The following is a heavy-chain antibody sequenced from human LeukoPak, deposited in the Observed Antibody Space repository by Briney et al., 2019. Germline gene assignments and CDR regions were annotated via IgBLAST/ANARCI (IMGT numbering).Heavy chain of an antibody. J-gene: IGHJ4*02. D-gene: IGHD3-3*01. CDR1: GGSFSGYY. CDR2: INHSGST. Sequence: PSETLSLTCAVYGGSFSGYYWSWIRQPPGKGLEWIGEINHSGSTNYNPSLKGRVTISVDTSKNQFSLKLSSVTAADTAVYYCARASQIFGVAKGYFDYWGQGTLVTVSS. CDR3: ARASQIFGVAKGYFDY. V-gene: IGHV4-34*01.